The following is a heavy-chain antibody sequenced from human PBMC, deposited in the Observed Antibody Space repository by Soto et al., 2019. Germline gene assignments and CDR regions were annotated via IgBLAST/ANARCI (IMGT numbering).Heavy chain of an antibody. CDR1: GFSFSRYG. CDR2: ISYDGGDK. CDR3: AKDTDVVGAAYKFDY. V-gene: IGHV3-30*18. D-gene: IGHD1-26*01. J-gene: IGHJ4*02. Sequence: GGSLRLSCVASGFSFSRYGMHWVRQAPGKGLEWVAVISYDGGDKYYADSVKGRFTISRDNSKNTLDLQMNSLRGEDTAVYYCAKDTDVVGAAYKFDYWGQGTLVTVSS.